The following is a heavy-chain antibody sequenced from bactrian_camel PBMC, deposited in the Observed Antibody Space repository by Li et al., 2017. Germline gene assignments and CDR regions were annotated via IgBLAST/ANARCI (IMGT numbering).Heavy chain of an antibody. CDR3: AGAPDSSAGWCGLHENFMDT. CDR1: GFMFSAYD. Sequence: DVQLVESGGGLVQPGGSLKLSCAASGFMFSAYDMSWVRRAPGKGLEWVSTITNGVGRTIYASAVTGRFTISKDNAKNTLYLQMNTMTPEDTAIYYCAGAPDSSAGWCGLHENFMDTWGQGTQVTVS. CDR2: ITNGVGRT. J-gene: IGHJ6*01. D-gene: IGHD2*01. V-gene: IGHV3S40*01.